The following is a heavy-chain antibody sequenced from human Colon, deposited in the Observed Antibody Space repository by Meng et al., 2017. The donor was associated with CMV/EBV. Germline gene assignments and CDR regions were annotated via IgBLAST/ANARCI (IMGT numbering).Heavy chain of an antibody. J-gene: IGHJ5*02. CDR3: EKRTNFWSAYAA. D-gene: IGHD3-3*01. V-gene: IGHV3-23*01. CDR2: IKGGGGDG. Sequence: CAASGVTFSTCDMSWVRRAPGRGVEWVSAIKGGGGDGYYAGSVEGRFTIYRDNSKSTLYLRMDSLRDEGTAVYNSEKRTNFWSAYAAWGQGTLVTVSS. CDR1: GVTFSTCD.